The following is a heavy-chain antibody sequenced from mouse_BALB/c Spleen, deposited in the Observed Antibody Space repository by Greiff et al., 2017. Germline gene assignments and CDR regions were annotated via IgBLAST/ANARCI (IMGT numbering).Heavy chain of an antibody. Sequence: EVQLQESGAELVKPGASVKLSCTASGFNIKDTYMHWVKQRPEQGLEWIGRIDPANGNTKYDPKFQGKATITADTSSNTAYLQLSSLTSEDTAVYYCASFYDYDYWGQGTTLTVSS. CDR2: IDPANGNT. CDR1: GFNIKDTY. D-gene: IGHD2-4*01. CDR3: ASFYDYDY. J-gene: IGHJ2*01. V-gene: IGHV14-3*02.